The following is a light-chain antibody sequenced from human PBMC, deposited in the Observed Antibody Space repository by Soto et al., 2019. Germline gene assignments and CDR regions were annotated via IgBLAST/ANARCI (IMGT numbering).Light chain of an antibody. CDR1: SSDVGSYNL. J-gene: IGLJ2*01. CDR2: EVS. Sequence: QSALTQPAFVSGSPGQSITISCTGTSSDVGSYNLVSWYQQHPGKAPKLMIYEVSKRPSGVSNRFSGSKSGNTASLTISGLQAQDEADYYCCSYAGSSTFVVFGGGTKLTVL. V-gene: IGLV2-23*02. CDR3: CSYAGSSTFVV.